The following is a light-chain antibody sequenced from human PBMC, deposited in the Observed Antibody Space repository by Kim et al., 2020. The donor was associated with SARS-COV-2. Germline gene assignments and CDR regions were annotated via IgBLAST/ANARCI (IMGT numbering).Light chain of an antibody. Sequence: QPVLTQSPSASASLGASVKPTCTLSSGHSSNPIAWHQQQAEKGPRYLMTLNSDGSHSKGDGIPDRFSGSSSGAERYLTISGLQSDDEADYYCQTWGTGIWVFGGGTQLTVL. V-gene: IGLV4-69*01. CDR2: LNSDGSH. CDR1: SGHSSNP. CDR3: QTWGTGIWV. J-gene: IGLJ3*02.